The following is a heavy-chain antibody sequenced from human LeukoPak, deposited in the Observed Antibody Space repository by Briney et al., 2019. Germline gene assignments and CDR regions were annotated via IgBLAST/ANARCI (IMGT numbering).Heavy chain of an antibody. CDR3: ARDPRSGKYAAWFDP. V-gene: IGHV4-4*07. J-gene: IGHJ5*02. D-gene: IGHD5-12*01. CDR1: GGSLSSYY. CDR2: IYTSGST. Sequence: SETLSLTCTVSGGSLSSYYWSWIRQPAGKGLEWIGRIYTSGSTNYNPSLKSRVTMPVDTSKNQFSLKLSSVTAADTAVYYCARDPRSGKYAAWFDPWGPGTLVTVSS.